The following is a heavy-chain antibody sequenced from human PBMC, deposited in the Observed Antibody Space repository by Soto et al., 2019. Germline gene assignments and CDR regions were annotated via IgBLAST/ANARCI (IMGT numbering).Heavy chain of an antibody. V-gene: IGHV3-23*01. CDR3: AKSDETYYYGMDV. CDR1: GFTFSIYA. J-gene: IGHJ6*02. Sequence: HPGGSLRLSCAASGFTFSIYAMSWVRQAPGKGLEWVSAISGSGGSTYYADSVKGRFTISRDNSKNTLYLQMNSLRAEDTAVYYCAKSDETYYYGMDVWGQGTTVTVSS. CDR2: ISGSGGST.